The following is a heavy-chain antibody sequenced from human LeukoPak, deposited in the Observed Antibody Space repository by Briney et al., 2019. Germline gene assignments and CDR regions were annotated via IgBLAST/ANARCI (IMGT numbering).Heavy chain of an antibody. CDR1: GGSISSSSYY. CDR2: IYYSGST. J-gene: IGHJ5*02. V-gene: IGHV4-39*01. D-gene: IGHD3-9*01. Sequence: SETLSLTCTVSGGSISSSSYYWGWIRQPPGKGLEWIGSIYYSGSTYYNPSLKSRVTISVDTSKNQFSLKLSSVTAADTAVYYCARAPRGLRYFDWFDPWGQGTLVTVSS. CDR3: ARAPRGLRYFDWFDP.